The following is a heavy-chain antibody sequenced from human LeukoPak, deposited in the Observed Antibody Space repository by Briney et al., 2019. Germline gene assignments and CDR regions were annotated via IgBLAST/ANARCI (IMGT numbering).Heavy chain of an antibody. CDR1: GGSISSSSYY. Sequence: SETLSLTCTVSGGSISSSSYYWGWIRQPPGKGLEWIGSIYYSGSTYYNPSLKSRVTISVDTSKNQFSLKLSSVTAADTAVYYCARDPPVPAAMDDNWFDPWGQGTLVAVSS. V-gene: IGHV4-39*07. CDR3: ARDPPVPAAMDDNWFDP. D-gene: IGHD2-2*01. CDR2: IYYSGST. J-gene: IGHJ5*02.